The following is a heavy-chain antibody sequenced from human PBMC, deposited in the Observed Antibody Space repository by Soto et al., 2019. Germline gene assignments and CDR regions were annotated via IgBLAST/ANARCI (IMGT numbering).Heavy chain of an antibody. Sequence: PGESLKISCKGSGYSLTSYWIGWVRQMPGKGLEWMGIIYPGDSDTRYSPSFQGQVTISADKSISTAYLQWSSLKASDTAMYYCARYGASTYYYYGMDVWGQGTTVTVS. J-gene: IGHJ6*02. V-gene: IGHV5-51*01. CDR1: GYSLTSYW. CDR3: ARYGASTYYYYGMDV. D-gene: IGHD2-8*01. CDR2: IYPGDSDT.